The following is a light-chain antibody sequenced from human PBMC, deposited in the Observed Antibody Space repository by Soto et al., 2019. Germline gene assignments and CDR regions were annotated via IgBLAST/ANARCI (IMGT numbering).Light chain of an antibody. V-gene: IGKV3-20*01. CDR1: QSVSDNY. J-gene: IGKJ4*01. CDR2: GAS. Sequence: EIVLTQSPGALSLSPGERATLSCRASQSVSDNYLAWYQQKPGQAPRLLIYGASIRATGIPDRFSGSGSGADFSLTISRLEPEDFAVYYCQRYGGSPRVSFGGGTKVAIK. CDR3: QRYGGSPRVS.